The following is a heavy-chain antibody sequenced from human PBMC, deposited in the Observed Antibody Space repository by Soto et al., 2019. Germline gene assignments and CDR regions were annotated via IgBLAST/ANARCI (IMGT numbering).Heavy chain of an antibody. V-gene: IGHV1-18*01. CDR1: GYKFISHS. Sequence: QIQLVQSGGEVKKPGASVKVSCKSSGYKFISHSITWVRQPPGQGLEWMGRISAYNGNTNYAQKLQGRGTMTTDTSTNTAYMVLRSLRSDDTAVYYSARGAFCGGAPGCRDMDVWGQGTTVTVSS. D-gene: IGHD2-21*01. CDR3: ARGAFCGGAPGCRDMDV. J-gene: IGHJ6*02. CDR2: ISAYNGNT.